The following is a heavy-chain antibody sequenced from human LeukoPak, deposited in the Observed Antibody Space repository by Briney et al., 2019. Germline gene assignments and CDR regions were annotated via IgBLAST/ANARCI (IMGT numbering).Heavy chain of an antibody. Sequence: GGSLRLSCTASGFTFGDYAMSWFRQAPGKGLEWVGFIRSKAYGGTTEYAASVKGRFTISRDDSKSIAYLQMNSLKTEDTAVYYCTRASSGYTITGNWFDPWGQGTLVTVSS. CDR3: TRASSGYTITGNWFDP. CDR1: GFTFGDYA. D-gene: IGHD3-22*01. CDR2: IRSKAYGGTT. J-gene: IGHJ5*02. V-gene: IGHV3-49*03.